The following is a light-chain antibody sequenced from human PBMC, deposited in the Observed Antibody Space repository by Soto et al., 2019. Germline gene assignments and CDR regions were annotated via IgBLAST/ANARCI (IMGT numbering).Light chain of an antibody. J-gene: IGLJ1*01. CDR3: QSYDNSLSALV. Sequence: QSVLTQPPSVSGAPGQRVTISCTGGSSNIGAGYDVHWYWQLPGTDPKLLIDGHSNRPSGVPDRFSASKSGTSASLAITGLQAEDEADYYCQSYDNSLSALVFGTGTKVTVL. CDR2: GHS. V-gene: IGLV1-40*01. CDR1: SSNIGAGYD.